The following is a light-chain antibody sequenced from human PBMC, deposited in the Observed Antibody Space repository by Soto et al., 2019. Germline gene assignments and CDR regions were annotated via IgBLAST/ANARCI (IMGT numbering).Light chain of an antibody. CDR1: QSVDSTF. CDR3: QQYMSSVT. CDR2: GAS. Sequence: EIVLTQSPGSLSLSPGQRATLSCRASQSVDSTFFAWYQKKPGQAPRLLIYGASKRDTGVPDRFSGSGSGTDFTLIISRLEPEDLAVYYCQQYMSSVTFGQGTKVEI. J-gene: IGKJ1*01. V-gene: IGKV3-20*01.